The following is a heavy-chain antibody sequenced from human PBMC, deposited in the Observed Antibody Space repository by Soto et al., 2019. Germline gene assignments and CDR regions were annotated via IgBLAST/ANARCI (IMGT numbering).Heavy chain of an antibody. D-gene: IGHD6-19*01. V-gene: IGHV3-66*04. CDR1: GFTVSNSY. J-gene: IGHJ3*02. Sequence: PGGSLRLSCAASGFTVSNSYMSWVRQAPGKGLEWVSAIYSGGSTYYADSVKGRFTIPRDNSRNTLYLQMNSLRAEDTAVYYCARPGIAVAGTIGAFDIWGQGTMVTVSS. CDR2: IYSGGST. CDR3: ARPGIAVAGTIGAFDI.